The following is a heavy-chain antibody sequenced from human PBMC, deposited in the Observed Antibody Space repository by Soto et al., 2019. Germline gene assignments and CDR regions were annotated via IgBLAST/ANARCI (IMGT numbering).Heavy chain of an antibody. CDR2: VSAYNGNS. D-gene: IGHD3-22*01. Sequence: GASVTASCKAYGYIFSNYGISWMRQVPGQGLEWMGWVSAYNGNSNYTQKFQGRVTMTTDTATNTAYMELRSLRSDDTAVYYCARGIGIVVGTTSYW. V-gene: IGHV1-18*01. J-gene: IGHJ4*01. CDR3: ARGIGIVVGTTSY. CDR1: GYIFSNYG.